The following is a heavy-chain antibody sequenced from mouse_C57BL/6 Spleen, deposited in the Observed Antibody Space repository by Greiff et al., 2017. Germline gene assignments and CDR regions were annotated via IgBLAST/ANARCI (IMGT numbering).Heavy chain of an antibody. CDR2: IDPSDSET. D-gene: IGHD2-3*01. Sequence: QVQLQQPGAELVRPGSSVKLSCKASGYTFTSYWMHWVKQRPIQGLEWIGNIDPSDSETHYNQKFKDKATLTVDKSSRTAYMQLSSLTSEDSAVYYCARSRLLDYYAMDYWGQGTSVTVSS. CDR1: GYTFTSYW. J-gene: IGHJ4*01. V-gene: IGHV1-52*01. CDR3: ARSRLLDYYAMDY.